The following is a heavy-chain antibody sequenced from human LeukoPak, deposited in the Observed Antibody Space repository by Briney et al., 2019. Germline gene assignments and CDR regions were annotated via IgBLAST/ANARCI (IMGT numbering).Heavy chain of an antibody. CDR2: INDKTDGGTT. J-gene: IGHJ4*02. V-gene: IGHV3-15*01. CDR3: TTGLSH. Sequence: GGSLRLSCAASGFTFSYAWMSWVRQAPGKGPEWVGRINDKTDGGTTDYASPVKGRFTISRDDSKNTVYLQMNSLKIEDTAVYYCTTGLSHWGQGTLVTVSS. CDR1: GFTFSYAW.